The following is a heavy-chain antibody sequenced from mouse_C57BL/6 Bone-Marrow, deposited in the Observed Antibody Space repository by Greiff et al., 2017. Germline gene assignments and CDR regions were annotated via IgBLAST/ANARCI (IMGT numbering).Heavy chain of an antibody. CDR2: IYPGDGDT. CDR1: GYAFSSYW. V-gene: IGHV1-80*01. CDR3: ARRTVRDYYAMDY. Sequence: VQLQQSGAELVKPGASVKISCKASGYAFSSYWMNWVKQRPGKGLEWIGQIYPGDGDTNYNGKFKGKATLTADKSSSTAYMQLSSLTSEDSAVYFCARRTVRDYYAMDYWGQGTSVTVSS. J-gene: IGHJ4*01.